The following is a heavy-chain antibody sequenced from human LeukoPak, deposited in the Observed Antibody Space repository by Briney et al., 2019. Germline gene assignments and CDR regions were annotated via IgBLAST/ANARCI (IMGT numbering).Heavy chain of an antibody. CDR3: ARVGDFWSGYQIDY. V-gene: IGHV3-7*03. D-gene: IGHD3-3*01. Sequence: PGGSLRLSCAGSGFTFSGFWMSWVRQAPGKGLECVANINEDGSERYYVDSVKGRFTISRDNSKNTLYLQMNSLRAEDTAVYYCARVGDFWSGYQIDYWGQGTLVTVSS. CDR1: GFTFSGFW. CDR2: INEDGSER. J-gene: IGHJ4*02.